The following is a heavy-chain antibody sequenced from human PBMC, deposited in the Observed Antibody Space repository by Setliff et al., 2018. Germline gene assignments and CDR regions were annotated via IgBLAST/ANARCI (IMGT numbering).Heavy chain of an antibody. CDR2: IYHSGST. D-gene: IGHD2-21*02. CDR3: ARDGGANGGNSAFDY. Sequence: PSETLSLTCAVSGYSISSGYYWGWIRQPPGKGLEWIGSIYHSGSTYYNPSLKSRVTISVDTSKNQFSPKLSSVTAADTAVYYCARDGGANGGNSAFDYWGQGTLVTVSS. CDR1: GYSISSGYY. J-gene: IGHJ4*02. V-gene: IGHV4-38-2*02.